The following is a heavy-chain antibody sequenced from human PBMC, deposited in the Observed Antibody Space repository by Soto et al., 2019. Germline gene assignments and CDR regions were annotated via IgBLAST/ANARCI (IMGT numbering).Heavy chain of an antibody. Sequence: EVQLVESGGVVVQPGGPLVLSCSASGFPFVDYTMHWVRHAPGKGLEWCSLFSWHGGSTYYEDPVKGRFTISRDNGKNSLYLQMNSLRTEDTALYYCAKDIDRPDSSGWREGYGMDVWGQGTTVTVSS. V-gene: IGHV3-43*01. J-gene: IGHJ6*02. CDR2: FSWHGGST. CDR3: AKDIDRPDSSGWREGYGMDV. D-gene: IGHD6-19*01. CDR1: GFPFVDYT.